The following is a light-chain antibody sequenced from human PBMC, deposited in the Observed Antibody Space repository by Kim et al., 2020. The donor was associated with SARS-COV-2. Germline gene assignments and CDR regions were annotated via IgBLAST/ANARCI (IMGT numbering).Light chain of an antibody. J-gene: IGKJ1*01. CDR2: ATS. Sequence: EIVLTQSPGTLSLSPGERATLSCRASQSVSTRYFACYQQKPGQAPRLLIDATSSRATGIPDMFSGSGSGTDFTLTISRLEPEDFVVYYCQKYCCSPWTFAQGTTVDIK. CDR3: QKYCCSPWT. CDR1: QSVSTRY. V-gene: IGKV3-20*01.